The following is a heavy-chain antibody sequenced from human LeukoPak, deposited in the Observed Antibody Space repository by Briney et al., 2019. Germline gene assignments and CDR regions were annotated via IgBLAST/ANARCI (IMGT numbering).Heavy chain of an antibody. CDR1: GGTFSSYA. J-gene: IGHJ4*02. V-gene: IGHV1-69*05. CDR2: IIPIFDTT. D-gene: IGHD5-12*01. Sequence: SVKVSCKASGGTFSSYAISWVRQAPGQGLEWMGRIIPIFDTTTYAQKFQGRVTITTDESTSTAYMELSSLRSEDTAVYYCARGGSYFDYWGQGTLVTVSS. CDR3: ARGGSYFDY.